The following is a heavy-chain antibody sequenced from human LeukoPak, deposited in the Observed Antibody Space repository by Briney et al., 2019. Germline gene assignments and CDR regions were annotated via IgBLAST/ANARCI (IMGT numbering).Heavy chain of an antibody. Sequence: GGSLRLSCAASGFTFSSYGMHWVRRAPGKGLEWVAVISYHGSNKYYADSVKGRFTISRDNSKDTLYPQMNSLRAEDTAVYYCARGRGYSYGYAFDIWGQGTMVTVSS. D-gene: IGHD5-18*01. J-gene: IGHJ3*02. CDR3: ARGRGYSYGYAFDI. CDR1: GFTFSSYG. CDR2: ISYHGSNK. V-gene: IGHV3-30*03.